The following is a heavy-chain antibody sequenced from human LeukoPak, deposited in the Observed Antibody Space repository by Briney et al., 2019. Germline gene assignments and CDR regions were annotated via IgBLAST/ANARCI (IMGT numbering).Heavy chain of an antibody. V-gene: IGHV1-46*01. J-gene: IGHJ4*02. CDR3: ARGGDGYDQIDY. CDR1: GNTFTRYY. Sequence: ASVKVSCKASGNTFTRYYMHWVRQAPGHGPEWMGVINPSGDSTSYAQKFQARVTMTRDTSTSTVYMELSSLRFEDTAVYYCARGGDGYDQIDYWGQGTLVTVSS. CDR2: INPSGDST. D-gene: IGHD5-24*01.